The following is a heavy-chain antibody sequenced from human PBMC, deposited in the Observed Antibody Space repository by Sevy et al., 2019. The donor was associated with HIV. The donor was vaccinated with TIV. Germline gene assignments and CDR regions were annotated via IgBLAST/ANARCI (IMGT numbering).Heavy chain of an antibody. V-gene: IGHV3-30*18. Sequence: GGSLRLSCAVSGIIFTTSGMHWVRQAPGKGLEWVAVISYDGRNKFYGDSVKGRFTISRDNSKNTVYLQMNSLRADDTAVYYCAKDAEGLAGDYWGQGTLVTVSS. CDR2: ISYDGRNK. D-gene: IGHD3-3*01. J-gene: IGHJ4*02. CDR3: AKDAEGLAGDY. CDR1: GIIFTTSG.